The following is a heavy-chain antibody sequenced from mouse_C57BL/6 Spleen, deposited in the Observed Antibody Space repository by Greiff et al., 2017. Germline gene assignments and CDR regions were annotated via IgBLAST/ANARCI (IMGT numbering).Heavy chain of an antibody. CDR3: AGGGYDDGAWFAY. J-gene: IGHJ3*01. V-gene: IGHV5-12*01. Sequence: EVKLVESGGGLVQPGGSLKLSCAASGFTFSDYYMYWVRQTPEKRLEWVAYISNGGGSTYYPDTVKGRFTISRDNAKNTLYLQMSRLKSEDTAMYYCAGGGYDDGAWFAYWGQGTLVTVSA. CDR2: ISNGGGST. CDR1: GFTFSDYY. D-gene: IGHD2-2*01.